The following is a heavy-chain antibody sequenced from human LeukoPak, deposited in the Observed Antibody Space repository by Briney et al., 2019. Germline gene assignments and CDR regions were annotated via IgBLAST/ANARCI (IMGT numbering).Heavy chain of an antibody. J-gene: IGHJ4*02. CDR2: IYYSGST. CDR1: GGSISSSSYY. Sequence: SETLSLTCTVSGGSISSSSYYWGWIRQPPGKGLELIGSIYYSGSTYYNPSLKRRVTISIDTSKNQFSLKLSSVTAADTAVYYCARHVLEVYCSGGSCYKLSPVDYWGRGTLVTVSS. CDR3: ARHVLEVYCSGGSCYKLSPVDY. V-gene: IGHV4-39*01. D-gene: IGHD2-15*01.